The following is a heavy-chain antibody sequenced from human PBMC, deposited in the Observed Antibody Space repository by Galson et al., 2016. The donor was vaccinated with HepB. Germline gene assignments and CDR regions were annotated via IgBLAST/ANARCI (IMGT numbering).Heavy chain of an antibody. V-gene: IGHV3-74*01. D-gene: IGHD2-21*01. CDR2: INSDGSST. CDR3: KGYSAGDH. Sequence: LRLSCAASGFTLSSFWMHWVRQAPGKGLVWVSRINSDGSSTGYADSVKGRFTTSRDNAKNTLYLQMNILRVEDTAVYYCKGYSAGDHWGQGTLVTVSS. J-gene: IGHJ4*02. CDR1: GFTLSSFW.